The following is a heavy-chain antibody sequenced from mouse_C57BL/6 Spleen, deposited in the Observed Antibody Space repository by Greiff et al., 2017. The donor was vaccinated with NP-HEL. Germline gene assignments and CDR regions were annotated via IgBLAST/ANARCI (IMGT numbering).Heavy chain of an antibody. CDR1: GYAFTNYL. CDR3: ARGSSYDY. CDR2: INPGSGGT. J-gene: IGHJ2*01. V-gene: IGHV1-54*01. Sequence: VQLQQSGAELVRPGTSVKVSCKASGYAFTNYLIEWVKQRPGQGLEWIGVINPGSGGTNYNEKFKGKATLTPDKSSSTAYMQLSSLTSEDSAVYFCARGSSYDYWGQGTTLTVSS. D-gene: IGHD1-1*01.